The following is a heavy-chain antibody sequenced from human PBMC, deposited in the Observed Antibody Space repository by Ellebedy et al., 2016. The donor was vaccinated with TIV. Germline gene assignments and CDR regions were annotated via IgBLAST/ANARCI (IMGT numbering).Heavy chain of an antibody. Sequence: GESLKISXAASGFTLSSFWMHWVHQAPGKGLIWVSRIDGDGRSTSYADSVRGRFTMSRDNAKKTLYLQMNSLRADDTAVYYCVRGKDALDIWGQGTMVTVSS. CDR2: IDGDGRST. CDR1: GFTLSSFW. J-gene: IGHJ3*02. CDR3: VRGKDALDI. V-gene: IGHV3-74*01.